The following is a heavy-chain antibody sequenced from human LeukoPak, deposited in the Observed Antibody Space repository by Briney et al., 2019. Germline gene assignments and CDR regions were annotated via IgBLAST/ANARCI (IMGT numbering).Heavy chain of an antibody. J-gene: IGHJ4*02. CDR2: IYYSGST. V-gene: IGHV4-39*01. D-gene: IGHD3-3*01. Sequence: SETLSLTCTVSGGSISSSSYYWGWIRQPPGKGLEWIGSIYYSGSTYYNPSLKSRVTISVDTSKNQFSLKLSSVTAADTAVYYCARTNVLRFLEDYWGQGTLVTVSS. CDR3: ARTNVLRFLEDY. CDR1: GGSISSSSYY.